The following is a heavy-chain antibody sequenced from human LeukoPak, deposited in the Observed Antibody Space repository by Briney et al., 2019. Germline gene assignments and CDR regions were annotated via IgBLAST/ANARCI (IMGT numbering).Heavy chain of an antibody. J-gene: IGHJ4*02. CDR2: VYYTGRT. Sequence: PSETLSLTCTVSGGSISSYYWSWIRQPPGKGLEWIGYVYYTGRTSYNPSLKSRVTMSVDTSKNQFSLNLSSVTAADTAVYYCARALNPLPGTYYFDYWGQGTLVTVSS. CDR3: ARALNPLPGTYYFDY. V-gene: IGHV4-59*12. D-gene: IGHD2-15*01. CDR1: GGSISSYY.